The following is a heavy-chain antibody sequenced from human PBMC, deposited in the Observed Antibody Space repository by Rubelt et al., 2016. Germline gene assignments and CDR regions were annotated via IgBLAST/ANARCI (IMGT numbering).Heavy chain of an antibody. D-gene: IGHD3-3*01. CDR1: GYTFTSYY. CDR3: ARSPRYDFEDNWFDP. Sequence: QVQLVQSGAEVKKPGASVKVSCKASGYTFTSYYMHWVRQAPGQGLEWLGIINPSGGRTSYAQKFQGRVTMTRDTSTSTVYMELSSLRSEDTAVYYCARSPRYDFEDNWFDPWGQETLVTVSS. V-gene: IGHV1-46*01. J-gene: IGHJ5*02. CDR2: INPSGGRT.